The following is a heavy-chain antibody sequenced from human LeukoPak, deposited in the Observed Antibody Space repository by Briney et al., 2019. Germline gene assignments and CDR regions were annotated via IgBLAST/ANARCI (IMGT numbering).Heavy chain of an antibody. CDR1: GGSFSGYY. J-gene: IGHJ4*02. CDR3: ARAHLDGSGSYYYYFDY. Sequence: SETLSLTCAVYGGSFSGYYWSWIRQPPGKGLEWIGEINHSGSTNYNPSLKSRVTISVDTSKNQFSLKLGSVTAADTAVYYCARAHLDGSGSYYYYFDYWGQGTLVTVSS. D-gene: IGHD3-10*01. CDR2: INHSGST. V-gene: IGHV4-34*01.